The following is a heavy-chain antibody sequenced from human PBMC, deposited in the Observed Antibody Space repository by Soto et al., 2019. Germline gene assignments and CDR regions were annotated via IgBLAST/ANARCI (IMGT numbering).Heavy chain of an antibody. CDR3: ARSANYYYYMDV. Sequence: PGGSLRLSCAASGFTFSSYWMHWVRQAPGKGLVWVSRINSDGSSTSYADSVKGRFTISRDNAKNTLYLQMNSLRAEDTAVYYCARSANYYYYMDVWGKGTTVTVSS. V-gene: IGHV3-74*01. CDR1: GFTFSSYW. J-gene: IGHJ6*03. CDR2: INSDGSST.